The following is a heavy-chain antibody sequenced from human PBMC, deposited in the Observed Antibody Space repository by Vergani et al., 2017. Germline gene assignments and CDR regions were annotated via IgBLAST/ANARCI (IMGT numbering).Heavy chain of an antibody. V-gene: IGHV3-73*02. Sequence: DVQLVQSGGGQVQPGESLEVSCAASEFKLSDFDIHWVRQAPGRGLEWVGRSGLEGDRMIVNSVASFSASVRGRFGITRDVSKNAVHLRLSNMGVEDTAIYYCAMSKSINPWGSECLLVWFDFWGQGTLVTVS. CDR2: SGLEGDRMIVNSVA. CDR1: EFKLSDFD. CDR3: AMSKSINPWGSECLLVWFDF. D-gene: IGHD5/OR15-5a*01. J-gene: IGHJ5*01.